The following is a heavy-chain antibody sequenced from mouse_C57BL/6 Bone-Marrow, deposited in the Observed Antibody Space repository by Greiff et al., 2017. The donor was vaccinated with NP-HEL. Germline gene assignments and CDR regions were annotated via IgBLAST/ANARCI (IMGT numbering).Heavy chain of an antibody. V-gene: IGHV1-81*01. Sequence: QVQLQQSGAELARPGASVKLSCKASGYTFTSYGISWVKQRTGQGLEWIGEIYPRSGNTYYNEKFKGKATLTADKSSSTAYMELRSLTSEYSSVYFCASNPYDYDRAYWGQGTLVTVSA. D-gene: IGHD2-4*01. CDR1: GYTFTSYG. CDR2: IYPRSGNT. J-gene: IGHJ3*01. CDR3: ASNPYDYDRAY.